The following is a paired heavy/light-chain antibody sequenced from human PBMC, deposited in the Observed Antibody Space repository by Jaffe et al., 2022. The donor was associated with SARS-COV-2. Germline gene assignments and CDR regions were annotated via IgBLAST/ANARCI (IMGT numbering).Light chain of an antibody. CDR2: GAS. Sequence: DIQMTQSPSSLSASVGDRVTITCRASEDITNYLAWFQQKPGKAPKSLIYGASSLQSGVPSKFSGSGSGTDFTLIISSLQPEDFATYYCQQYKRYPLTFGGGTKVEIK. V-gene: IGKV1-16*02. CDR1: EDITNY. CDR3: QQYKRYPLT. J-gene: IGKJ4*01.
Heavy chain of an antibody. CDR2: IYPSGST. Sequence: QVQLQESGPGLVKPSQTLSLTCTVSGGSISSGGYCWSWVRQPAGKGLEWIGRIYPSGSTNYNPSLNSRVTISLDTSRNQFSLKLSSVTAADTAAYFCARGRKVIMSLGYWYFDLWGRGTLVTVSS. D-gene: IGHD2-21*01. CDR3: ARGRKVIMSLGYWYFDL. V-gene: IGHV4-61*02. J-gene: IGHJ2*01. CDR1: GGSISSGGYC.